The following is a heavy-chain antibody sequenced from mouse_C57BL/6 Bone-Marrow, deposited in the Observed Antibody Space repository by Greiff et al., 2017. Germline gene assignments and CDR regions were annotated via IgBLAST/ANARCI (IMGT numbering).Heavy chain of an antibody. Sequence: QVQLKQSGAELVRPGTSVKVSCKASGYAFTNYLIEWVKQRPGQGLEWIGVINPGSGGTNYNEKFKGKATLTADKSSSTAYMQLSSLTSEDSAVYFCARRATVVARYAMDYWGQGTSVTVSS. V-gene: IGHV1-54*01. CDR3: ARRATVVARYAMDY. J-gene: IGHJ4*01. CDR2: INPGSGGT. D-gene: IGHD1-1*01. CDR1: GYAFTNYL.